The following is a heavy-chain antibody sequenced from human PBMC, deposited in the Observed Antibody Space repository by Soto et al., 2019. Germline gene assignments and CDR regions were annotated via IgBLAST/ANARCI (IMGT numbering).Heavy chain of an antibody. V-gene: IGHV3-23*01. CDR1: EFTFSNYA. D-gene: IGHD3-22*01. Sequence: GGSLRLSCAASEFTFSNYAMSWVRQAPGKGLEWVSAISYGGGTTYYADSVKGRFTISRDNSKNTLYLQMNSLRAEDTAVYYCAREYDSSTSYSYYFDHWGQGTLVTVSS. J-gene: IGHJ4*02. CDR3: AREYDSSTSYSYYFDH. CDR2: ISYGGGTT.